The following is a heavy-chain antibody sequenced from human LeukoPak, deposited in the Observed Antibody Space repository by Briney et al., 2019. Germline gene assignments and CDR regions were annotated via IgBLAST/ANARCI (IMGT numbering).Heavy chain of an antibody. Sequence: GGSLRLSCAASGFTFSSYGMSWVRQAPGKGLEWVAFIRYDGSNKYYADSVKGRFTISRDNSKNTLYLQMNSLRAEDTAVYYCAKEATDIDYFDYWGQGTLVTVSS. CDR2: IRYDGSNK. CDR1: GFTFSSYG. D-gene: IGHD2-15*01. V-gene: IGHV3-30*02. CDR3: AKEATDIDYFDY. J-gene: IGHJ4*02.